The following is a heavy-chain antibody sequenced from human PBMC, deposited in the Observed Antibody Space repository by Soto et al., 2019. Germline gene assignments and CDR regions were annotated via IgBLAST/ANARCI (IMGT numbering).Heavy chain of an antibody. CDR3: ARESGGYASSTRYGLDV. V-gene: IGHV3-33*01. J-gene: IGHJ6*02. Sequence: PGGSLRLSCAASGFTFSNYGMHWVRQAPGKGLEWVAIIWHDGNNKYYADSVRGRFIISRDNSKNRLSLQMNSLRAEDTAVYYCARESGGYASSTRYGLDVWGQGTTVTVSS. CDR1: GFTFSNYG. CDR2: IWHDGNNK. D-gene: IGHD6-25*01.